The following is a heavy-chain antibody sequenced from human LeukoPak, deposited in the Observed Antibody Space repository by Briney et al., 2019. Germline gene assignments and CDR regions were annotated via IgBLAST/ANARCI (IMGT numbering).Heavy chain of an antibody. CDR1: GFTFSSYW. D-gene: IGHD2-2*02. J-gene: IGHJ4*02. V-gene: IGHV3-7*01. CDR2: IKQDGSEK. CDR3: ARGGFGYCSSSGCYNTFDY. Sequence: GGSLRLSCAASGFTFSSYWMSWVRQAPGKGLEWVAIIKQDGSEKYYVDSLKGRFTISRDNAKNSLYLQMNSLRAEDTAVYYCARGGFGYCSSSGCYNTFDYWGQGTLVTVSS.